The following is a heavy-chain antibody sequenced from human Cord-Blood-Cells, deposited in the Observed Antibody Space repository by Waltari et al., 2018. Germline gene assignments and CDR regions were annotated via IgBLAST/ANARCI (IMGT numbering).Heavy chain of an antibody. D-gene: IGHD2-8*01. CDR3: AREDNGYFDY. V-gene: IGHV3-30*04. CDR1: GFTFRRFA. CDR2: ISYDGSNK. Sequence: QVQLVESGVGVVQPGRSLRLSCPAPGFTFRRFALPWVRQAPGKGLEWVAVISYDGSNKYYADSVKGRFTISRDNSKNTLYLQMNSLRAEDTAVYYCAREDNGYFDYWGQGTLVTVSS. J-gene: IGHJ4*02.